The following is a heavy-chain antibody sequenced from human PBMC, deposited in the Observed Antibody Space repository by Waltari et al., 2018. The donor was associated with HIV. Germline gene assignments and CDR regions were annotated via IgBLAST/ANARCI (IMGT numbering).Heavy chain of an antibody. V-gene: IGHV1-69*01. D-gene: IGHD5-12*01. CDR3: ARLPEEVATISGPDDAFDI. J-gene: IGHJ3*02. CDR1: YA. Sequence: YAISWVRQAPGQGLEWMGGIIPIFGTANYAQKFQGRVTITADESTSTAYMELSSLRSEDTAVYYCARLPEEVATISGPDDAFDIWGQGTMVTVSS. CDR2: IIPIFGTA.